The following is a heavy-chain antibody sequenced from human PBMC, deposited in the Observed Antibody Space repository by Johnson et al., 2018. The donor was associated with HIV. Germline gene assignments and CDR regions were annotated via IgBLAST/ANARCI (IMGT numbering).Heavy chain of an antibody. CDR1: GFTFSSYG. CDR3: AKDVAFRDDAFDI. J-gene: IGHJ3*02. V-gene: IGHV3-30*02. D-gene: IGHD2-21*01. Sequence: QMLLVESGGGVVQPGGSLRLSCAASGFTFSSYGMHWVRQAPGKGLEWVAFIRYDGRNKYYADSVKGRFTISRDNSKNTLYLQMNSLRAEDTAVYYCAKDVAFRDDAFDIWGQGTMVTVSS. CDR2: IRYDGRNK.